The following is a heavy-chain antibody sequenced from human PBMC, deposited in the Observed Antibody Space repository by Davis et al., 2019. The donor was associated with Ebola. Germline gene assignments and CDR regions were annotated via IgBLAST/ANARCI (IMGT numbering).Heavy chain of an antibody. Sequence: GESLKISCAASGFTSSSYWMTWVRQAPGKGLEWVANIKQDGSEKNYVDSVKGRFTISRDNAKNSLSLQMSSLRAEDTALYFCARDLPPYISSWYDAFDIWGQGTMVTVSS. D-gene: IGHD6-13*01. CDR1: GFTSSSYW. J-gene: IGHJ3*02. CDR3: ARDLPPYISSWYDAFDI. V-gene: IGHV3-7*01. CDR2: IKQDGSEK.